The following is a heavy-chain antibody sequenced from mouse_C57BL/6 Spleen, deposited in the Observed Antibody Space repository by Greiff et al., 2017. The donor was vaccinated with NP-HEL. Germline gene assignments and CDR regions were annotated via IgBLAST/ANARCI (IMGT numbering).Heavy chain of an antibody. CDR3: ARSVDYYGSSYVYWYFDV. Sequence: QVQLQQPGAELVKPGASVKLSCKASGYTFTSYWMHWVKQRPGQGLEWIGMIHPNSGSTNYNEKFKSKATLTVDKSSSTAYMQLSSLTSEDSAVYYCARSVDYYGSSYVYWYFDVWGTGTTVTVSS. V-gene: IGHV1-64*01. CDR1: GYTFTSYW. D-gene: IGHD1-1*01. J-gene: IGHJ1*03. CDR2: IHPNSGST.